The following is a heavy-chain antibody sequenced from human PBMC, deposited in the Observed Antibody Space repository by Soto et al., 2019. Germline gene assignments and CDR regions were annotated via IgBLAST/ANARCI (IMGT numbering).Heavy chain of an antibody. CDR3: ARLSDTAMVTGYYYGMDV. D-gene: IGHD5-18*01. Sequence: ASVKVSCKVSGYTLTELSMHWVRQAPGKGLEWMGGIDPIFGEAIYAQKFQGRVTITADESTSTAYMELSSLRSEDTAVYYCARLSDTAMVTGYYYGMDVWGQGTTVTVSS. CDR2: IDPIFGEA. J-gene: IGHJ6*02. V-gene: IGHV1-24*01. CDR1: GYTLTELS.